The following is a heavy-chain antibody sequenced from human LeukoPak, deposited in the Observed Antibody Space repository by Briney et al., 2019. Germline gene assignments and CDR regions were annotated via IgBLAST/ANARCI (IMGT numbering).Heavy chain of an antibody. CDR1: GFTFSRFG. CDR3: ATSLRPGGGNSFLLDY. D-gene: IGHD4-23*01. CDR2: ISYDGSTK. V-gene: IGHV3-30*03. Sequence: GGSLRLSCAASGFTFSRFGMHWVRQAPGKGLEWVAVISYDGSTKYYADSVKGRFTISRDNSKNTLYLQMNSLTVHDTAVYYCATSLRPGGGNSFLLDYWGQGILVTVSS. J-gene: IGHJ4*02.